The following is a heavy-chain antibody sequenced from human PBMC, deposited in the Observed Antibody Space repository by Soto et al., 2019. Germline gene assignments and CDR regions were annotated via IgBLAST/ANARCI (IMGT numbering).Heavy chain of an antibody. Sequence: GGSLRLSCAASGFTFSSYAMSWVRQAPGKGLEWVSAISGSGGSTYYADSVKGRFTISRDNSKNTLYLQMNSLRAEDTAVYYCAKDLRGYYDSSGYYSGIDAFDIWGQGTMVTVSS. J-gene: IGHJ3*02. CDR1: GFTFSSYA. D-gene: IGHD3-22*01. CDR3: AKDLRGYYDSSGYYSGIDAFDI. CDR2: ISGSGGST. V-gene: IGHV3-23*01.